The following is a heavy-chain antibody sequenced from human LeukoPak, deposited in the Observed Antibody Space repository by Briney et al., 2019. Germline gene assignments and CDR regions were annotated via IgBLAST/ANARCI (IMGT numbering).Heavy chain of an antibody. J-gene: IGHJ5*02. V-gene: IGHV4-39*01. Sequence: SETLSLTCTVSGGSISSSSYYWGWIRQPPGKGLEWIGSIYYSGSTYYNPSLKSRVTISVHTSKNQFSLKLSSVTAADTAVYYCARNYRWFDPWGQGTLVTVSS. CDR3: ARNYRWFDP. CDR1: GGSISSSSYY. D-gene: IGHD1-7*01. CDR2: IYYSGST.